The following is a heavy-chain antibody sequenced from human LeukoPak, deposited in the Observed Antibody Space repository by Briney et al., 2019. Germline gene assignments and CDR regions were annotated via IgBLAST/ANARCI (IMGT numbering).Heavy chain of an antibody. D-gene: IGHD3-22*01. J-gene: IGHJ6*03. V-gene: IGHV3-33*06. Sequence: PGXXLRLSCAASGFTFSSYGMHWVRQAPGKGLEWVAILWYDGSTKYYADSVKGRFTISRDNSKNTLYLQMNSLRAEDTAVYYCAKGGSSGYVYYYYMDAWGKGTTVTVSS. CDR2: LWYDGSTK. CDR3: AKGGSSGYVYYYYMDA. CDR1: GFTFSSYG.